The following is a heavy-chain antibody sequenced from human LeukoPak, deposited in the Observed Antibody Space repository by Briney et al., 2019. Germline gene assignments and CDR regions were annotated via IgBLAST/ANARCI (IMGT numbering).Heavy chain of an antibody. V-gene: IGHV4-34*01. D-gene: IGHD4-11*01. CDR3: ARVLRNDYGNSAIDF. CDR1: GGSFSGYY. CDR2: INHSGST. Sequence: SETLSLTCAVYGGSFSGYYWSWIRQPPGKGLEWIGEINHSGSTNYNPSLKSRVTISVDTSKNQFSLKLSSVTAADTAVYYCARVLRNDYGNSAIDFWGQGTLVTVSS. J-gene: IGHJ4*02.